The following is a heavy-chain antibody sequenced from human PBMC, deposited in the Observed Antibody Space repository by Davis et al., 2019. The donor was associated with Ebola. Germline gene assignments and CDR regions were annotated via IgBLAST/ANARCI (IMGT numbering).Heavy chain of an antibody. V-gene: IGHV3-74*01. CDR2: INGDGSRT. J-gene: IGHJ4*02. CDR3: TRDFDWDGGY. Sequence: GESLKISCAASGFSFSNSGMHWVRQAPGKGLEWVSRINGDGSRTGYADSVKGRFTISRDNAKNTLYLQMNSLRAEETAVYYCTRDFDWDGGYWGQGTLVTVSS. D-gene: IGHD3-16*01. CDR1: GFSFSNSG.